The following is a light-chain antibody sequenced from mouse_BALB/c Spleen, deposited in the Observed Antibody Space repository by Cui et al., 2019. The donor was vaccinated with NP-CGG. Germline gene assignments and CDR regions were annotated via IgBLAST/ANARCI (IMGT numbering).Light chain of an antibody. Sequence: HAVVSQESAHPTTRCERVTLTWRTSTGAYTTKHCANWVKEKPDHLLTVLIVEPNNQAPGVPARFSGSRFEDKVPLTISGAQTEDEAIYFCALWYSNHWVFGGGTKLTVL. V-gene: IGLV1*01. CDR3: ALWYSNHWV. CDR1: TGAYTTKHC. CDR2: EPN. J-gene: IGLJ1*01.